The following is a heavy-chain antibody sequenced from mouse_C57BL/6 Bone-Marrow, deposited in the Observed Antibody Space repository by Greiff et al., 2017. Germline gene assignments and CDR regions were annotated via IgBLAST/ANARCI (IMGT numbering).Heavy chain of an antibody. CDR1: GFNIKDDY. D-gene: IGHD1-1*01. CDR2: IDPENGDT. V-gene: IGHV14-4*01. CDR3: TTGYGSSYWYFDV. Sequence: VQLQQSGAELVRPGASVKLSCTASGFNIKDDYMHWVKQRPEQGLEWIGWIDPENGDTEYASKFQGKAPITADTSSNTAYLQLSSLTSEDTAVYYCTTGYGSSYWYFDVWGTGTTVTVSS. J-gene: IGHJ1*03.